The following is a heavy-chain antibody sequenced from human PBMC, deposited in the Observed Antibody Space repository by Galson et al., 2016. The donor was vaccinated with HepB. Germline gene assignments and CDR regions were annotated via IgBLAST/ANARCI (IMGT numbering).Heavy chain of an antibody. V-gene: IGHV1-2*02. J-gene: IGHJ4*02. Sequence: SVKVSCKASGYSFTDYYIHWVRQAPGQGLEWMGWINPRTGLTDYAQKFQGRVTMTKDASSSTAFMELTRLKSDDTAVYHCARALTWLLVFFDYWGLGTLVTVSS. CDR1: GYSFTDYY. CDR3: ARALTWLLVFFDY. D-gene: IGHD5-24*01. CDR2: INPRTGLT.